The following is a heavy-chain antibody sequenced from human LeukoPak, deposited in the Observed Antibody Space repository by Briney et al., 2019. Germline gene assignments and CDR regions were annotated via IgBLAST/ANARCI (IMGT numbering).Heavy chain of an antibody. CDR1: ADSICGFY. CDR2: INTSGTT. V-gene: IGHV4-4*07. Sequence: SETLSLTCTVSADSICGFYWSWIRQPAGKGLEWIGRINTSGTTNYKPSLKSRVTMSVDTSKNQFSLILSPLPAADTAVYYCARNRSYGPDHWGQGTLVTVSS. D-gene: IGHD5-18*01. CDR3: ARNRSYGPDH. J-gene: IGHJ4*02.